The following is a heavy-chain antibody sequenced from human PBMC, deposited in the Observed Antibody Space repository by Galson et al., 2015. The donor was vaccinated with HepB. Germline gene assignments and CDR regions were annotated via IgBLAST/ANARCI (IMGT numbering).Heavy chain of an antibody. CDR2: ISAYNGNT. CDR3: ARPEGSVGRREVLGAFDI. J-gene: IGHJ3*02. V-gene: IGHV1-18*01. D-gene: IGHD6-19*01. Sequence: SVKVSCKASGYTFTSYGISWVRQAPGQGLEWTGWISAYNGNTNYAQKLQGRVTMTTDTSTSTAYMELRSLRSDDTAVYYCARPEGSVGRREVLGAFDIWGQGTMVTVSS. CDR1: GYTFTSYG.